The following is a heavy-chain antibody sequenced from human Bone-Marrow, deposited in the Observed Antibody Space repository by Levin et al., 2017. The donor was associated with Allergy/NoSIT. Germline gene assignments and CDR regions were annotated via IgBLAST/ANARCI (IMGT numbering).Heavy chain of an antibody. V-gene: IGHV3-30-3*01. CDR1: GFTFSSYA. J-gene: IGHJ6*02. CDR3: AKKGCNWNGMDV. CDR2: ISYDGSNK. Sequence: GGSLRLSCAASGFTFSSYAMHWVRQAPGKGLEWVAVISYDGSNKYYADSVKGRFTISRDNSKNTLYLQMNSLRAEDTAVYYCAKKGCNWNGMDVWGQGTTVTVSS. D-gene: IGHD1-1*01.